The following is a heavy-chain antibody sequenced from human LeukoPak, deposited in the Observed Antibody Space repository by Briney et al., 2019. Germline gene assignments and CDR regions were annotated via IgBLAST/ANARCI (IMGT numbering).Heavy chain of an antibody. V-gene: IGHV3-9*01. D-gene: IGHD6-19*01. CDR1: EFTFDDYA. CDR3: AKGKKITVAGLFDC. Sequence: PGGSPRLSCAASEFTFDDYAMHWVRQVPGKGLEWVSGISWNSGSIGYADSVKGRFTISRDNAKNSLYLHMNSLSAEDTALYYCAKGKKITVAGLFDCWGQGTLVTVSS. J-gene: IGHJ4*02. CDR2: ISWNSGSI.